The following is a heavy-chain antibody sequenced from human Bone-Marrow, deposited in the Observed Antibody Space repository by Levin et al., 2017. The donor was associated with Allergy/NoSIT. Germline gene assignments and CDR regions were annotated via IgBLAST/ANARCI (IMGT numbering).Heavy chain of an antibody. CDR2: IYYVWST. D-gene: IGHD4/OR15-4a*01. CDR3: GRQPIRQRGAGYHFDY. Sequence: SQTLSLTCTVSGGSISNDDFFWGWIRQPPGKGLEWIGSIYYVWSTYFNSSLKSRLTISVDTSENKFSLKLASVTAGDMAVDYCGRQPIRQRGAGYHFDYWGQGTRVTVSS. V-gene: IGHV4-39*01. CDR1: GGSISNDDFF. J-gene: IGHJ4*02.